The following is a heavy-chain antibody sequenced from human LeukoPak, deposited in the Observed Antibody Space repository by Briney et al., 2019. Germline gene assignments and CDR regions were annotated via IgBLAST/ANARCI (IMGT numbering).Heavy chain of an antibody. CDR1: GYTFTGYY. CDR2: INPISGGT. J-gene: IGHJ5*02. Sequence: ASVKVSCKASGYTFTGYYMHWVRQAPGQGLEWMGWINPISGGTNYAQKFQGRVTMTRDTSISTAYMELSRLRSDDTAVYYCARDRRRVTTGGNNWFDPWGQGTLVTVSS. CDR3: ARDRRRVTTGGNNWFDP. V-gene: IGHV1-2*02. D-gene: IGHD4-17*01.